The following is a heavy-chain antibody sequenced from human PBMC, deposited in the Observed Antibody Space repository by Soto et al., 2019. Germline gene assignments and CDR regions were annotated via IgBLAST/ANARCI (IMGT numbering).Heavy chain of an antibody. D-gene: IGHD3-16*01. CDR2: INAGNGNT. CDR3: AREQSGEIMTMTDAFDI. J-gene: IGHJ3*02. V-gene: IGHV1-3*01. Sequence: QVQLVQSGAEVQKPGASVQVSCKASGYTFTSYAIHWVRQAPGPRLEWMGWINAGNGNTQYSQKFQGRVTITRDTSASIAYMEVSSLRSEDTALYYCAREQSGEIMTMTDAFDIWGQGTMVTVSS. CDR1: GYTFTSYA.